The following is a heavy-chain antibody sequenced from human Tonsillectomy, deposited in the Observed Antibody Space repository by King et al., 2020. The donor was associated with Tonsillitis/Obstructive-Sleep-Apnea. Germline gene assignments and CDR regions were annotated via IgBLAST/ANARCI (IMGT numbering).Heavy chain of an antibody. CDR2: ISGSGGST. CDR1: GFTFSSYA. Sequence: VQLVESGGGLVQPGGSLRLSCAASGFTFSSYAMSWVRQAPGKGLEWVSAISGSGGSTYYADSVKGRFTISRDNSKNTLYLQMNSLRAEDTAVYYCAKVLGYYDSSGSEYFQHWGQGTLVTVSS. V-gene: IGHV3-23*04. D-gene: IGHD3-22*01. CDR3: AKVLGYYDSSGSEYFQH. J-gene: IGHJ1*01.